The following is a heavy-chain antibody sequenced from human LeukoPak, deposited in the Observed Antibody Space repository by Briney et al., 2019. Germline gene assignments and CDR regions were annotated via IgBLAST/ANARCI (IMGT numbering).Heavy chain of an antibody. D-gene: IGHD3-3*01. CDR3: ARFNYDFWSGPEGWFDP. Sequence: ASVKVSCKASGYTFTSYAMHWVRQAPGQRLEWMGWINAGNGNTKYSQKFQGRVTITRDTSASTAYMELSSLRPEDTAVYYCARFNYDFWSGPEGWFDPWGQGTLVTVSS. CDR2: INAGNGNT. J-gene: IGHJ5*02. V-gene: IGHV1-3*01. CDR1: GYTFTSYA.